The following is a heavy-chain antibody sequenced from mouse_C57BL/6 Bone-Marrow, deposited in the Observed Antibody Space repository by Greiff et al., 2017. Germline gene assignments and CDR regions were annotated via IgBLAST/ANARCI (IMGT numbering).Heavy chain of an antibody. D-gene: IGHD2-4*01. Sequence: VQLQQSGAELARPGASVKMSCKASGYTFTSYTMHWVKQRPGQGLEWIGYINPSSGYTKYNQKFKDKATLTADKSSSTAYMQLSSLTSEDSAVYYCAIIYYDYDGPLDYAMDYWGQGTSVTVSS. CDR1: GYTFTSYT. V-gene: IGHV1-4*01. CDR3: AIIYYDYDGPLDYAMDY. CDR2: INPSSGYT. J-gene: IGHJ4*01.